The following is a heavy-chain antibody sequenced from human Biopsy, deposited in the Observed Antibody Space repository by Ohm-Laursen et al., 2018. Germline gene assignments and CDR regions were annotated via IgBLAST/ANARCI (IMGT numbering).Heavy chain of an antibody. CDR2: INPSGRYT. J-gene: IGHJ4*02. Sequence: SVKVSCKASGYAFHTYYMHWVRQAPGQGLEWLGYINPSGRYTRNAQSFQGRVTMTRDTSTSTVYMELGGLTSDDTAVYYCARPRGTATAIADGLDYWGQGTLVTVSS. V-gene: IGHV1-46*02. CDR1: GYAFHTYY. D-gene: IGHD2-21*02. CDR3: ARPRGTATAIADGLDY.